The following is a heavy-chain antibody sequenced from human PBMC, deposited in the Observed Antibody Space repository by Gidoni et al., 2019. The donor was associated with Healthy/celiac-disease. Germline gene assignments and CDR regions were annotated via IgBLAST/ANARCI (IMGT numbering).Heavy chain of an antibody. CDR3: TRSQYSSSWYIFDY. J-gene: IGHJ4*02. D-gene: IGHD6-13*01. CDR1: GFTFGAYA. Sequence: EVQLVESGGGLVKPGRSLRLSCTASGFTFGAYAMSWFRQAPGKGLEWVGFIRRKAYGGTTEYAASVKGRFTISRDDSKCIAYLQMNSLKTEDTAVFYCTRSQYSSSWYIFDYWGQGTLVTVSS. CDR2: IRRKAYGGTT. V-gene: IGHV3-49*05.